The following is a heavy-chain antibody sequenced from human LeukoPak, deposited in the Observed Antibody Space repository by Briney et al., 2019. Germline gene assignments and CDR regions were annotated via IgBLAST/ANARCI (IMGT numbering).Heavy chain of an antibody. J-gene: IGHJ4*02. V-gene: IGHV1-18*01. CDR2: IDSRNGHT. CDR1: GGTFSSYA. D-gene: IGHD3-22*01. Sequence: ASVKVSCKASGGTFSSYAITWVRQAPGQGLEWMGWIDSRNGHTKYGQKFQGRVIMTTDTSTTTTYMEIRSLRSDDTAMYYCARAITMIVRAGDYWGQGTLVTVSS. CDR3: ARAITMIVRAGDY.